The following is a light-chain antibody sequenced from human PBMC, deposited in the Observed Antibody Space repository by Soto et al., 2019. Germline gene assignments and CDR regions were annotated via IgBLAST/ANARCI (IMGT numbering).Light chain of an antibody. J-gene: IGKJ1*01. CDR3: QHYNSYSEA. V-gene: IGKV1-5*03. Sequence: DSQTTQSPSTLSASVGGRVTSSWRASQSISSLLAWYQQKPGKAPNLLIYKASTLKSGVPSRFSGSGSGTEFTLTISSLQPDDFATYYCQHYNSYSEAFGQGTKVDIK. CDR2: KAS. CDR1: QSISSL.